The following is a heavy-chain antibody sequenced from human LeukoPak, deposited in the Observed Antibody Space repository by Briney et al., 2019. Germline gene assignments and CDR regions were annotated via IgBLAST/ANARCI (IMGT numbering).Heavy chain of an antibody. V-gene: IGHV1-24*01. CDR2: FDPEDGET. Sequence: ASVKVSCKVSGYTLTELSMHWVRQAPGKGLEWMGGFDPEDGETIYAQKFQGRVTMIEDTSTDTAYMELSSLRSEDTAVYYCATDLSYGMDVWGKGTTVTVSS. J-gene: IGHJ6*04. CDR1: GYTLTELS. CDR3: ATDLSYGMDV.